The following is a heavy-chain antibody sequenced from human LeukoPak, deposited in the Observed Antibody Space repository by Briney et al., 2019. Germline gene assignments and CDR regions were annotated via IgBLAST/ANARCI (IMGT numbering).Heavy chain of an antibody. D-gene: IGHD2-21*01. CDR3: AREIDCGGDCVNWFDP. Sequence: SQTLSLTCTVSGGSISSGSYYWSWIRQPAGKGLEWIGRIYTGGSTNYNPSLKSRVTISVDTSKNQFSLKLSSVTAADTAVYYCAREIDCGGDCVNWFDPRGQGTLVTVSS. J-gene: IGHJ5*02. V-gene: IGHV4-61*02. CDR1: GGSISSGSYY. CDR2: IYTGGST.